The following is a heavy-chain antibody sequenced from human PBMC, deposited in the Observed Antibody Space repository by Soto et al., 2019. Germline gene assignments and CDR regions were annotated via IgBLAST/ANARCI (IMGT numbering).Heavy chain of an antibody. CDR2: IYHSGST. V-gene: IGHV4-30-2*01. CDR1: GGSISSGGYS. Sequence: HLQLQESGSGLVKPSQTLSPTCAVSGGSISSGGYSWSWIRQPPGKGLEWIGYIYHSGSTYYNPSLKRRVTISVDRSKTQSSLKLSSVTAADTAVYYCARVPLIWGQGTLVTVSS. CDR3: ARVPLI. J-gene: IGHJ4*02. D-gene: IGHD2-8*01.